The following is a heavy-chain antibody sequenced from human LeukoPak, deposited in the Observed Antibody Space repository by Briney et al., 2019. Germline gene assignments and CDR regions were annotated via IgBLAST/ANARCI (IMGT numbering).Heavy chain of an antibody. J-gene: IGHJ3*02. CDR2: IYPGDSDT. Sequence: GESLKISCKGSGYIFTSYWISWVRQMPGKGLEWMGIIYPGDSDTRYSPSFQGQVTISADKSISTAYLQWSSLKASDTAMYYCARVGYYDSSGYPEDDAFDIWGQGTMVTVSS. D-gene: IGHD3-22*01. CDR1: GYIFTSYW. V-gene: IGHV5-51*01. CDR3: ARVGYYDSSGYPEDDAFDI.